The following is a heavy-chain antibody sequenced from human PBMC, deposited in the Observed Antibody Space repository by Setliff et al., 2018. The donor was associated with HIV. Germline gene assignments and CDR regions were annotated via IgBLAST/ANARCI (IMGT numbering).Heavy chain of an antibody. V-gene: IGHV3-30-3*01. D-gene: IGHD3-22*01. Sequence: GGSLRLSCAASGFTFSSYAMHWVRQAPGKGLEWVAVISYDGSNKYYADSVKGRFTISRDNSKNTLYLQMNSLRAEDTAVYYCARERVYDSSGLKNWFDPWGQGTLVTVS. CDR3: ARERVYDSSGLKNWFDP. CDR2: ISYDGSNK. J-gene: IGHJ5*02. CDR1: GFTFSSYA.